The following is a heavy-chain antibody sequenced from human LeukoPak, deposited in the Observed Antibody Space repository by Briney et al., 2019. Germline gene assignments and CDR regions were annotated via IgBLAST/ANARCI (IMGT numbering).Heavy chain of an antibody. Sequence: ASVNVSCKASGYTFTSYGISWVRQAPGQGLEWMGWISAYNGNTNYAQKLQGRVTMTTDTSTSTAYMELRSLRSDDTAVYYCARDGTRGYCSSTSCPYYYYGMDVWGKGTTVTVSS. J-gene: IGHJ6*04. CDR3: ARDGTRGYCSSTSCPYYYYGMDV. V-gene: IGHV1-18*04. D-gene: IGHD2-2*01. CDR2: ISAYNGNT. CDR1: GYTFTSYG.